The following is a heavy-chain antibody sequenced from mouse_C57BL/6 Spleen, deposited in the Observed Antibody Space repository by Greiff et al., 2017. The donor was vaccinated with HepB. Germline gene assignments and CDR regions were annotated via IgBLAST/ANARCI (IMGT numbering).Heavy chain of an antibody. Sequence: DVKLVESGGGLVKPGGSLKLSCAASGFTFSDYGMHWVRQAPEKGLEWVAYISSGSSTIYYADTVKGRFTISRDNAKNTLFLQMTSLRSEDTAMYYCARELTGDYFDYWGQGTTLTVSS. D-gene: IGHD4-1*01. V-gene: IGHV5-17*01. J-gene: IGHJ2*01. CDR1: GFTFSDYG. CDR3: ARELTGDYFDY. CDR2: ISSGSSTI.